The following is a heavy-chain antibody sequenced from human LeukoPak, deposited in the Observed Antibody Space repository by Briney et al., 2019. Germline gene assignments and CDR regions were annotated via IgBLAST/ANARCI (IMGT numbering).Heavy chain of an antibody. CDR1: GDSISSYY. V-gene: IGHV4-59*01. CDR3: ARSLYTSYKYFHH. Sequence: SETLSLTCVVSGDSISSYYGSWIRQPPRKGLAWIGDIYFSGSTNYNPSLKSRVTIPVDTSKNQFSLKLTSVTAADTAVYFCARSLYTSYKYFHHWGQGTLVTVSS. D-gene: IGHD3-16*01. J-gene: IGHJ1*01. CDR2: IYFSGST.